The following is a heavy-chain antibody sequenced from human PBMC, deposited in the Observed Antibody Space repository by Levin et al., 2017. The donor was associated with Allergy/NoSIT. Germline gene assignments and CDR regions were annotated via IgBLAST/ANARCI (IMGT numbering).Heavy chain of an antibody. D-gene: IGHD2/OR15-2a*01. V-gene: IGHV4-59*01. CDR1: GGSISSYY. CDR3: TRAPYYYYFDY. CDR2: IYYTGSI. Sequence: SQTLSLTCTVSGGSISSYYWSWIRQPPGKGLEWIGYIYYTGSINYNPSLKSRLTISLDTSKNQFSLKLNSVTAADTAVYYCTRAPYYYYFDYWGQGTLVTVSS. J-gene: IGHJ4*02.